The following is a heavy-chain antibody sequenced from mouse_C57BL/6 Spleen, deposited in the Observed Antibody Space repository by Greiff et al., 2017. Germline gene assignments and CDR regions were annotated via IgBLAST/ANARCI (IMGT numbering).Heavy chain of an antibody. CDR1: GFTFSDYG. Sequence: EVKLEESGGGLVKPGGSLKLSCAASGFTFSDYGMHWVRQAPEKGLEWVAYISSGSSTIYYADTVKGRFTISRDNAKNTLFLQMTSLRSEDTAMYYCARSGYYLSYFDYWGQGTTLTVSS. CDR2: ISSGSSTI. D-gene: IGHD2-3*01. J-gene: IGHJ2*01. CDR3: ARSGYYLSYFDY. V-gene: IGHV5-17*01.